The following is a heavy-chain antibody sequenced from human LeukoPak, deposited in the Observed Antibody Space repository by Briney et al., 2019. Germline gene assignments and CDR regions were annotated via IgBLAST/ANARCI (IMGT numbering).Heavy chain of an antibody. D-gene: IGHD3-10*01. CDR3: ARIRFGESYAPKSYYYYYMDV. J-gene: IGHJ6*03. CDR2: ISSSSSYI. V-gene: IGHV3-21*01. CDR1: GFTFSSYS. Sequence: NPWGSLRLSCAASGFTFSSYSMSWVRQAPGKGLEWVSSISSSSSYIYYADSVKGRFTISRDNAKNSLYLQMNRLRVEDTAVYYCARIRFGESYAPKSYYYYYMDVWGIGTTVSISS.